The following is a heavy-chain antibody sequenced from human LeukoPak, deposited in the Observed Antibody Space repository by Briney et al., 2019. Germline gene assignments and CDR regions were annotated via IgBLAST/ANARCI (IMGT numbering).Heavy chain of an antibody. J-gene: IGHJ5*01. Sequence: SETLSLTCTVSGDSMNSFTYFWTWIRQHPGKGLEWIGYVLYSGGTYLNPSLKRRLTMSSDTPNNQFSLHLTSVTAADTAVYYCARGGRGYSYGLGSWGQGIPVTVSS. D-gene: IGHD5-18*01. CDR3: ARGGRGYSYGLGS. CDR2: VLYSGGT. V-gene: IGHV4-31*03. CDR1: GDSMNSFTYF.